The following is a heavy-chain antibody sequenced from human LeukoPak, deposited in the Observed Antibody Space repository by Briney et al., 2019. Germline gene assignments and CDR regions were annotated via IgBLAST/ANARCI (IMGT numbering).Heavy chain of an antibody. D-gene: IGHD3-22*01. J-gene: IGHJ5*02. Sequence: SETLSLTCAVYGGSFSGYYWSWIRQPPGKGLEWIGEINHSGSTNYNPSLKSRVTISVDTSKNQFSLKLSSVTAADTAVYYCARHATPYYDSSGPASFDPWGQGTLVTVSS. CDR1: GGSFSGYY. CDR3: ARHATPYYDSSGPASFDP. V-gene: IGHV4-34*01. CDR2: INHSGST.